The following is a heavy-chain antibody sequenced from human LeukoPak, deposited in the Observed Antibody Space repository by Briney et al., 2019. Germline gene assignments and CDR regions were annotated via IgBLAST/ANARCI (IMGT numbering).Heavy chain of an antibody. CDR2: ISSSGSTI. D-gene: IGHD3-10*02. V-gene: IGHV3-48*03. CDR3: AELGITMIGGV. Sequence: GGSLRLSCAASGFTVSSYYMSWVRQAPGKGLEWVSYISSSGSTIYYADSVKGRFTISRDNAKNSLYLQMNSLRAEDTAVYYCAELGITMIGGVWGKGTTVTISS. CDR1: GFTVSSYY. J-gene: IGHJ6*04.